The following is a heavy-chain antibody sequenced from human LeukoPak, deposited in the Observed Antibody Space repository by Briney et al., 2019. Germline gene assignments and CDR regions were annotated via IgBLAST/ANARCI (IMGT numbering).Heavy chain of an antibody. CDR1: GGSISSHY. Sequence: SETLSLTCTVSGGSISSHYWSWIRQPPGKGLEWVGSIYCGGSTYYNESLKSRVTISVDTSKNQFSLKLSSVTAADTAVYYCARRGLLAAAVWGQGTMVTVSS. V-gene: IGHV4-39*01. J-gene: IGHJ3*01. CDR2: IYCGGST. D-gene: IGHD6-13*01. CDR3: ARRGLLAAAV.